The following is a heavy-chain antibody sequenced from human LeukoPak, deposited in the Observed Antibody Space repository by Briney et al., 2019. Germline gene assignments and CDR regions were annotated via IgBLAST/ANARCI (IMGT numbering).Heavy chain of an antibody. J-gene: IGHJ4*02. Sequence: GGSLRLSCAASGFTFSSYGMHWVRQAPGKGLEWVAFIRYDGSNKYYADSVKGRFTISRDNSKNTLYLQMNSLRAEDTAIYYCAKDSVAVAGLVNYFDYWGQGTLVTVSS. D-gene: IGHD6-19*01. V-gene: IGHV3-30*02. CDR2: IRYDGSNK. CDR3: AKDSVAVAGLVNYFDY. CDR1: GFTFSSYG.